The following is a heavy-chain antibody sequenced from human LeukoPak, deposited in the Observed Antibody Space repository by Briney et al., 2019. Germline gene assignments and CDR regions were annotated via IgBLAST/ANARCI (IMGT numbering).Heavy chain of an antibody. V-gene: IGHV4-39*01. Sequence: PSETLSLTCTVSGGSISSSSYYWGWIRQPPGKGLEWIGSIYYSGSTYYNPSLKSRVTISVDTSKNQFSLKLSSVTAADTAVYYCARQGYYYYYMDVWGKGTRVTVSS. CDR1: GGSISSSSYY. CDR2: IYYSGST. J-gene: IGHJ6*03. CDR3: ARQGYYYYYMDV.